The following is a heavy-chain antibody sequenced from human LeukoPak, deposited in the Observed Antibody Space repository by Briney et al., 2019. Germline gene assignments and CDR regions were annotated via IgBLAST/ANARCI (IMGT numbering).Heavy chain of an antibody. J-gene: IGHJ1*01. CDR2: ISGVNT. CDR1: GFTFSNYA. CDR3: ARDPNGDYVGAFDFQR. Sequence: PGGSLRLSCAASGFTFSNYALTWVRQAPGKGLEWVSSISGVNTYYTDSVKGRFSIPRDNYRNTLYLQMSSLRAEDTAVYYCARDPNGDYVGAFDFQRWGQGTLVTVSS. V-gene: IGHV3-23*01. D-gene: IGHD4-17*01.